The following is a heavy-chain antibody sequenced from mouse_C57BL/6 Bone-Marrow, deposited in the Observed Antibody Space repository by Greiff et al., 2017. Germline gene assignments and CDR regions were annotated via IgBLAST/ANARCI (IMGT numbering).Heavy chain of an antibody. D-gene: IGHD2-1*01. CDR1: GYTFTSYW. Sequence: QVQLQQPGAELVKPGASVKLSCKASGYTFTSYWMHWVKQRPGQGLEWIGMIHPNSGSTNYNEKFKSKATLTVDKSSSTAYMQLSSLTTEDSAVYYCARSPFYYGNSAGFAYWGQGTLVTVSA. V-gene: IGHV1-64*01. CDR2: IHPNSGST. J-gene: IGHJ3*01. CDR3: ARSPFYYGNSAGFAY.